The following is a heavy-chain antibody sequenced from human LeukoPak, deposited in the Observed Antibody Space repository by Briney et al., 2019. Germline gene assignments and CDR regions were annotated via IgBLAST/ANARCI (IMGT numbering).Heavy chain of an antibody. J-gene: IGHJ1*01. CDR1: GYTFTGYY. Sequence: SVKVSCKASGYTFTGYYMHWVRQAPGQGLEWMGRIIPILGIANYAQKFQGRVTITADKSTSTAYMELSSLRSEDTAVYYCARATTHNYYDSSGYPPEYFQHWGQGTLVTVSS. V-gene: IGHV1-69*04. CDR2: IIPILGIA. CDR3: ARATTHNYYDSSGYPPEYFQH. D-gene: IGHD3-22*01.